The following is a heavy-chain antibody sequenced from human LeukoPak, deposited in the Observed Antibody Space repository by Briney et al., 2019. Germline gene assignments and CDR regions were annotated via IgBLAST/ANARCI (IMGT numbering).Heavy chain of an antibody. CDR1: GYTFTCYY. CDR3: AREEGYCSSTTCSATFDY. D-gene: IGHD2-2*01. V-gene: IGHV1-2*02. J-gene: IGHJ4*02. Sequence: GASVKVSCKACGYTFTCYYMHWVRQAPGQGLEWMGWINPNSGGTNYAQKFQGRVTMTRDTSITTAYMELSRLRSDDTAVYYCAREEGYCSSTTCSATFDYWGQGTLVTVSS. CDR2: INPNSGGT.